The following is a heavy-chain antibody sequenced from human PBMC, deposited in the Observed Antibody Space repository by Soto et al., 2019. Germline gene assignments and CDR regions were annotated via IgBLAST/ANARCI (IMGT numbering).Heavy chain of an antibody. Sequence: ASVKVSCKASGGTFSSYGISWVRQAPGQGLEWMGWISAYNGNTNYAQKLQGRVTMTTDTSTSTAYMELRSLRSDDTAVYYCARARQQRLDDAFDIWGQGTMVTVSS. J-gene: IGHJ3*02. D-gene: IGHD6-25*01. CDR1: GGTFSSYG. CDR3: ARARQQRLDDAFDI. V-gene: IGHV1-18*01. CDR2: ISAYNGNT.